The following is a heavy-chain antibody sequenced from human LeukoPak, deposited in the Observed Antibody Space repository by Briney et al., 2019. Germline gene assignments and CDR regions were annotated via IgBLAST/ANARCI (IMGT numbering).Heavy chain of an antibody. V-gene: IGHV3-33*08. J-gene: IGHJ3*02. Sequence: GGSLRLSCAASGFTFSSYSMNWVRQAPGKGLEWVALIWYDGSNKYYADSVKGRFTISRDNSKNTLYLQMNSLRAEDTAVYYCAREELLRSDPDAFDIWGQGTMVTVSS. CDR3: AREELLRSDPDAFDI. CDR1: GFTFSSYS. CDR2: IWYDGSNK. D-gene: IGHD1-26*01.